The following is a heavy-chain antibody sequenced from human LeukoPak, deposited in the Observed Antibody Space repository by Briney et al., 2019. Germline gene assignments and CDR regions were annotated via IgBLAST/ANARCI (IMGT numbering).Heavy chain of an antibody. D-gene: IGHD3-3*01. CDR2: IRSKTKSAET. V-gene: IGHV3-73*01. CDR1: GFTFSDSV. J-gene: IGHJ4*01. Sequence: GGSLRLSCTVSGFTFSDSVIHWVRHAAGKGLEWVGRIRSKTKSAETGYAASVKGRFTISRDDSKGTAYLQMNSLKPEDTGVYYCTSPAHDFDIWSGYYSLWGHGTQVTVSS. CDR3: TSPAHDFDIWSGYYSL.